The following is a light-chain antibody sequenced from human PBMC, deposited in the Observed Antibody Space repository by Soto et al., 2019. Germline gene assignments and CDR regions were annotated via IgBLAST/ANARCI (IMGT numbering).Light chain of an antibody. Sequence: EIVLTQSPGTLSLFPGERATLSCRASQSVSSSSLAWYQQKPGQAPRLLIYGASSRATGIPDRFSGSGSGTDFTLTISRLEPEDFGVYYCQQYGSSPPLTFGGGTKVDMK. CDR1: QSVSSSS. V-gene: IGKV3-20*01. CDR2: GAS. J-gene: IGKJ4*01. CDR3: QQYGSSPPLT.